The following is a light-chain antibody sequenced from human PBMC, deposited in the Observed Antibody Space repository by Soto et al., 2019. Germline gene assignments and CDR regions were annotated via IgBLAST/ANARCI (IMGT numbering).Light chain of an antibody. V-gene: IGLV1-44*01. J-gene: IGLJ3*02. CDR2: SDN. CDR3: AAWDDSLNGSNWV. Sequence: QSVLTQPPSASGTPGQRVTISCSGSSSNIGSNTVNWYQQLPGTAPKLLIYSDNQRPSGVPDRFSGSKSGTSASLASSGLQSEDEADYYCAAWDDSLNGSNWVFGGGTKVTVL. CDR1: SSNIGSNT.